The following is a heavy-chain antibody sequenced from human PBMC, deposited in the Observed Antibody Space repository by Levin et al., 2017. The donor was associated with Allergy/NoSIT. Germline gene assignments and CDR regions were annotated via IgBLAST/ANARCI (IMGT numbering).Heavy chain of an antibody. CDR3: ARRADGYRTTASCPTPFDH. Sequence: GESLKISCPASGYTFTTNSIHWVRQAPGQRLEWMGWINGDNGGTKHSQKFQGRVTITRDRSAGTAYMELSSLRSEDTAVYYCARRADGYRTTASCPTPFDHWGQGTLVTVSS. CDR2: INGDNGGT. V-gene: IGHV1-3*01. CDR1: GYTFTTNS. J-gene: IGHJ4*02. D-gene: IGHD2-2*03.